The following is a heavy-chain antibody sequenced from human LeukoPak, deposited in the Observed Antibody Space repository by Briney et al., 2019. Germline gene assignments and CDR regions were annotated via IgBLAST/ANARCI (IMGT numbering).Heavy chain of an antibody. J-gene: IGHJ4*02. D-gene: IGHD4-17*01. CDR1: GYTFTSYY. Sequence: AASVKVSCKASGYTFTSYYMHWVRQAPGQGLEWMGIINPSSGNTSYAQKFQGRVTMTRDMSTSPVYMELSSLRSEDTAVYYCARSSGCGDYAVYFDYGGEGTVVTVSS. V-gene: IGHV1-46*01. CDR3: ARSSGCGDYAVYFDY. CDR2: INPSSGNT.